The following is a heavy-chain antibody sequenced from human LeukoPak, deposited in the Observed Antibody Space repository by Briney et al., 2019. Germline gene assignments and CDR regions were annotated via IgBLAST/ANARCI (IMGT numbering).Heavy chain of an antibody. CDR3: ARDRLGPSFSVSHFDL. D-gene: IGHD3-3*02. Sequence: GGTLRLSCATSGFTFVDYGLSWVRRAPGKGLEWLCAINYNGAITDYADSVKGRFTISRDNAKNSLYLRMDSLRAEDTALYYCARDRLGPSFSVSHFDLWGQGTLVTVSS. CDR2: INYNGAIT. V-gene: IGHV3-20*04. CDR1: GFTFVDYG. J-gene: IGHJ4*02.